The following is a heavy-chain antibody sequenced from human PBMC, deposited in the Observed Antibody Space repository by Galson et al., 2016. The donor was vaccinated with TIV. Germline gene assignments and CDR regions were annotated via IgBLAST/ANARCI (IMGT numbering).Heavy chain of an antibody. V-gene: IGHV2-70*11. CDR1: GFSLSATGMS. D-gene: IGHD3-16*01. CDR2: IDWDDDI. CDR3: ARMPLPTEYYETSGNSGAFDF. J-gene: IGHJ3*01. Sequence: PALVKPTQTLTLTCTFSGFSLSATGMSVSWISQPPGKALEWLARIDWDDDIYFSTSLRTRLTISKDTSKNQVVLTMTNMDPVDTATYFCARMPLPTEYYETSGNSGAFDFWGQGTKVTVSS.